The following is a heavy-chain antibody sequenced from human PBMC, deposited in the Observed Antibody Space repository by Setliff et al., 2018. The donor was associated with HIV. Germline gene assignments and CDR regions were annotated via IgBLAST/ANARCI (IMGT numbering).Heavy chain of an antibody. D-gene: IGHD3-9*01. J-gene: IGHJ3*01. CDR3: ARDPSQYLDFLFDPQPFNV. V-gene: IGHV4-59*11. CDR2: IYLGETT. CDR1: SGYMSGHF. Sequence: SETLSLTCTVSSGYMSGHFWTWIQQTPGEGLEWIGNIYLGETTNYNPSLKSRATISLDTSKRQFSLHLTSVTAADTAIYYCARDPSQYLDFLFDPQPFNVWGHGTMVTVSS.